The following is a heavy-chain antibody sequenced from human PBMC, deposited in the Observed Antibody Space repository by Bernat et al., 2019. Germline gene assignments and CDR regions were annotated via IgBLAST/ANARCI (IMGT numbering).Heavy chain of an antibody. CDR2: IYHSGST. D-gene: IGHD4-17*01. J-gene: IGHJ6*02. CDR3: ARGVITVTTLYYYCGMDV. Sequence: QVQLQESGPGLVKPSGTLSLTCAVSGGPISSSNWWSWVRQPPGKGLEWIGEIYHSGSTNYNPSLKSRVTISVDKSKNRCSMKLSAVTAADTAVYYCARGVITVTTLYYYCGMDVWGQGTTVTVSS. V-gene: IGHV4-4*02. CDR1: GGPISSSNW.